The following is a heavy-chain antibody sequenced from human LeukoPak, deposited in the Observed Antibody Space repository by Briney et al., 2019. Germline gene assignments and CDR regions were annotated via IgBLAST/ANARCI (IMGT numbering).Heavy chain of an antibody. CDR3: ARDYYDYYFYFMDV. Sequence: GASVKVSCKASGYTFTNYYIRWVRQAPGQGLEWLGVINPGGGSPSYTQKFQGRVTMTSDMSTSTIYMELSSLSSEDTAVYYCARDYYDYYFYFMDVWGEGTTVTVSS. D-gene: IGHD3-22*01. V-gene: IGHV1-46*01. CDR1: GYTFTNYY. CDR2: INPGGGSP. J-gene: IGHJ6*03.